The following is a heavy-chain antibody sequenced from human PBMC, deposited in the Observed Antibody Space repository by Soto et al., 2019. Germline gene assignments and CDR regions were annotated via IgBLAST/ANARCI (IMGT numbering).Heavy chain of an antibody. Sequence: SETLSLTGTVSGGSISSYYWSRIRQPAGKGLEWIGRIYISGSTNYNPSLKSRVTLSVDTSKNQFSLKLSSVTAADTAVYYCARERRYLDWLLVFDYWGQGALVTVSS. CDR1: GGSISSYY. J-gene: IGHJ4*02. D-gene: IGHD3-9*01. CDR2: IYISGST. CDR3: ARERRYLDWLLVFDY. V-gene: IGHV4-4*07.